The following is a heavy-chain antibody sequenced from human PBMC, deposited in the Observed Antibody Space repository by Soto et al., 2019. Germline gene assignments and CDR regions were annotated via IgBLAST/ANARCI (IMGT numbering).Heavy chain of an antibody. V-gene: IGHV4-34*01. CDR3: ARFFYGSGSYSDY. CDR1: GGSFSGYY. D-gene: IGHD3-10*01. CDR2: INHSGST. J-gene: IGHJ4*02. Sequence: SETLSLTCAVYGGSFSGYYWSWIRQPPGKGLEWIGEINHSGSTNYNPSLKSRVTISVDTSKNLFSLNLRSVTAADTAVYYCARFFYGSGSYSDYWGQGTLVTVSS.